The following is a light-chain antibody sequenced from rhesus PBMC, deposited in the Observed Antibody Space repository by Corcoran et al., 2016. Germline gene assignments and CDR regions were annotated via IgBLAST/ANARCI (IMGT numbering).Light chain of an antibody. V-gene: IGKV3-10*01. J-gene: IGKJ2*01. CDR3: YNHSSGYS. CDR2: CAS. Sequence: QVILTQSPATLSLSPGERATLSCRASQSVSSYLAWYQQKPGQVPGLLIYCASSRTTGIPDRFSGSGSGTDFTLTISSLEPEDVGVYHCYNHSSGYSFGQGTKVEIK. CDR1: QSVSSY.